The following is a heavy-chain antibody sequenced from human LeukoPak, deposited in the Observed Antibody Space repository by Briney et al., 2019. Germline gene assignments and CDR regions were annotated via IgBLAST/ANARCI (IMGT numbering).Heavy chain of an antibody. V-gene: IGHV3-33*01. D-gene: IGHD3-16*01. CDR1: GFTFSSYG. CDR2: IWYDGSNK. J-gene: IGHJ4*02. Sequence: GGSLRLSCAASGFTFSSYGRHWVRQAPGKGLGWVAVIWYDGSNKYYADSVKGRFTISRDNSKNTLYLQMNSLRAEDTAVYYCARDPITFGGGSFDYWGQGTLVTVSS. CDR3: ARDPITFGGGSFDY.